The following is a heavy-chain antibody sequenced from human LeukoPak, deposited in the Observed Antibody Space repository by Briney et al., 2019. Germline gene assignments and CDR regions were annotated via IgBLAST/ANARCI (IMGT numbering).Heavy chain of an antibody. V-gene: IGHV3-48*03. Sequence: GGSLRLSCAASGFAFSAYEMNWVRQTPGKGLEWVSYIAGSDTTTYYADSVRGRFTISRDNAKSSLYLQMNSLRAEDTALYYCTTLGYHLDSWGQGTLVTVSS. J-gene: IGHJ4*02. CDR3: TTLGYHLDS. CDR2: IAGSDTTT. D-gene: IGHD3-22*01. CDR1: GFAFSAYE.